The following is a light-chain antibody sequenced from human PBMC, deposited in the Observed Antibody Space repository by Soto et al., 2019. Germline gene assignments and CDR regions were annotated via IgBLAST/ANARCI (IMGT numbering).Light chain of an antibody. V-gene: IGKV3D-20*01. CDR3: QQFGGSPRT. Sequence: DIVLTQSPASLSLSPGETATLSCGAIQIISATTFAWYQVKPGLAPRLLIYDASRRAAGIPNRFSGRASGTDFTLTITNLEPEDVAVYFCQQFGGSPRTFGGGTKVQIK. CDR2: DAS. CDR1: QIISATT. J-gene: IGKJ4*01.